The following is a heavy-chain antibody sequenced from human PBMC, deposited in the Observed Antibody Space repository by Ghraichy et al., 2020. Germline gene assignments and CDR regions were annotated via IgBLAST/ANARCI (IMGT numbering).Heavy chain of an antibody. CDR2: INHSGST. D-gene: IGHD3-22*01. CDR1: GGSFSGYY. CDR3: ARVRYYYDSSGPDTRYYYYYGMDV. Sequence: SETLSLTCAVYGGSFSGYYWSWIRQPPGKGLEWIGEINHSGSTNYNPSLKSRVTISVDTSKNQFSLKLSSVTAADTAVYYCARVRYYYDSSGPDTRYYYYYGMDVWGQGTTVTVSS. J-gene: IGHJ6*02. V-gene: IGHV4-34*01.